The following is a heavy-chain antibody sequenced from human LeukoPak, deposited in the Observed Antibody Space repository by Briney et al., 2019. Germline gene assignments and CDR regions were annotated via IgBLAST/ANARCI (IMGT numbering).Heavy chain of an antibody. CDR2: IYYSGST. Sequence: PSETLSLTCTVSGGSISSYYWSWIRQPPGKGLEWIGYIYYSGSTNYNPSLKSRVTISVDTSKNQFSLKLSSVTAADTAVYYCARDSGAAGTDYWGQGTLVTVSS. CDR1: GGSISSYY. CDR3: ARDSGAAGTDY. J-gene: IGHJ4*02. D-gene: IGHD6-13*01. V-gene: IGHV4-59*01.